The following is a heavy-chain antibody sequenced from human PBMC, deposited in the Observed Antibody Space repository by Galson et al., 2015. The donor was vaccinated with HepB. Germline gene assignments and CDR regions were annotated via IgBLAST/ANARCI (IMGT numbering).Heavy chain of an antibody. CDR2: INTNTGNP. J-gene: IGHJ5*02. D-gene: IGHD6-19*01. CDR1: GYTFTRYA. V-gene: IGHV7-4-1*02. Sequence: SVKVSCTASGYTFTRYAMNWVRQAPGQGLEWMGWINTNTGNPTYAQGFTGRFVFSLDTSVSTAYLQISSLKAEDTAVYYCSRDHTFRGAAVAFDPWGQGTLVTVSS. CDR3: SRDHTFRGAAVAFDP.